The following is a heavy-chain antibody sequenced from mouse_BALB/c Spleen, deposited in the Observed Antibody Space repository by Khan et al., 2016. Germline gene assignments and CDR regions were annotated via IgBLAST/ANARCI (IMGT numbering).Heavy chain of an antibody. CDR3: SSDYDGFAY. J-gene: IGHJ3*01. V-gene: IGHV2-6-7*01. D-gene: IGHD2-12*01. CDR1: GFSLTGYG. CDR2: IRGDGRT. Sequence: QVQLKESGPGLVALSQSLSITCTVSGFSLTGYGVNWGRQPPGKGLEWLGKIRGDGRTDYNSALKSRVRIYKDNSKSQVFLKMNRLQTDDTANYYCSSDYDGFAYWSQGTLVIVSS.